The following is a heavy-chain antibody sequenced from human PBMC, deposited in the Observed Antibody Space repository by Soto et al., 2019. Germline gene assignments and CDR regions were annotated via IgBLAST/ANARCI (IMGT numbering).Heavy chain of an antibody. CDR1: GFTFSSYA. CDR2: ISGSGGST. Sequence: HPGGSLRLSCAASGFTFSSYAMSWVRQAPGKGLEWVSAISGSGGSTYYADSVKGRFTISRDNSKNTLYLQMNSLRAEDTAVYYCARRYCSSTSCPNWFDPWGQGTLVTVSS. D-gene: IGHD2-2*01. V-gene: IGHV3-23*01. CDR3: ARRYCSSTSCPNWFDP. J-gene: IGHJ5*02.